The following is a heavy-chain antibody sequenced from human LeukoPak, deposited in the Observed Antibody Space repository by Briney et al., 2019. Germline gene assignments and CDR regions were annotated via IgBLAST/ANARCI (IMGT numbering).Heavy chain of an antibody. CDR1: GFTFSSYA. Sequence: GGSLRLSCAASGFTFSSYAMHWVRQAPGKGLEYVSAISSNGGSTYYANSVKGRFTISRDNSKNTLYLQMGSLRAGDMAVYYCARSSGSYPLDYWGQGTLVTVSS. J-gene: IGHJ4*02. V-gene: IGHV3-64*01. CDR3: ARSSGSYPLDY. D-gene: IGHD1-26*01. CDR2: ISSNGGST.